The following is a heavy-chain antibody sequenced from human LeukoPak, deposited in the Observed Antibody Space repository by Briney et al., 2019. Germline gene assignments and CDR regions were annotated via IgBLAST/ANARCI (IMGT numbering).Heavy chain of an antibody. V-gene: IGHV1-18*01. J-gene: IGHJ4*02. Sequence: ASVKVSCKASGYSFTSYGISWVRQAPGQGLEWMGWISAYNGNTNYAQKLQGRVTMTTDTSTSTAYMELRSLRSDDTAVYYCARGDDFYTYYYDSRGPYYFDYWGQGTLVTVSS. CDR3: ARGDDFYTYYYDSRGPYYFDY. D-gene: IGHD3-22*01. CDR2: ISAYNGNT. CDR1: GYSFTSYG.